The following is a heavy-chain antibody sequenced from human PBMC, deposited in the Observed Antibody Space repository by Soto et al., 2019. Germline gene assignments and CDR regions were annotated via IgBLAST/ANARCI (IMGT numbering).Heavy chain of an antibody. CDR1: GGSISSGGYY. V-gene: IGHV4-31*03. Sequence: SETLSLTCTVSGGSISSGGYYWSWIRQHPGEGLEWIGYIYYSGSTYYNPSLKSRVTISVDTSKNQFSLKLSSVTAADTAVYYCARDGNYYGSGLALAVWGQGTTVTVSS. J-gene: IGHJ6*02. D-gene: IGHD3-10*01. CDR3: ARDGNYYGSGLALAV. CDR2: IYYSGST.